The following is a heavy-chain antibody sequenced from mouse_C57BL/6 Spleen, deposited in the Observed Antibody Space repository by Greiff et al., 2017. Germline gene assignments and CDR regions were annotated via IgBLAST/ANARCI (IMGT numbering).Heavy chain of an antibody. CDR3: ARRGGVGFFDY. J-gene: IGHJ2*01. CDR2: IDPSDSYT. V-gene: IGHV1-69*01. D-gene: IGHD1-3*01. CDR1: GYTFTSYW. Sequence: QVQLQQSGAELVMPGASVKLSCKASGYTFTSYWMHWVKQRPGQGLEWIGEIDPSDSYTNYNQKFKGKSTLTVDKSSSTAYMQLSSLTSEDSAVYYCARRGGVGFFDYWGQGTTLTVSS.